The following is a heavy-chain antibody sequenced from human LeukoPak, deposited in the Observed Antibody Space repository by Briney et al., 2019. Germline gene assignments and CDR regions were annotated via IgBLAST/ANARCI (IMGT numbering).Heavy chain of an antibody. D-gene: IGHD6-6*01. Sequence: GGSLRLSCAASGFTFSRYWMSWLRQAPGKGLEWVAHVSQDEGDKYYVDSVKGRFTISRDNAKNSLYLQMNSLRAEDTAVYYCAKANHLRYRYSGIAARPDYWGQGTLVTVSS. CDR2: VSQDEGDK. CDR3: AKANHLRYRYSGIAARPDY. V-gene: IGHV3-7*01. J-gene: IGHJ4*02. CDR1: GFTFSRYW.